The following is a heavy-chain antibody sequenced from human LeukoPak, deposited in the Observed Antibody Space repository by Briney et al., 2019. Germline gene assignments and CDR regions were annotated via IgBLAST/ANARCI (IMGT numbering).Heavy chain of an antibody. CDR2: INHSGST. Sequence: SETLSLTCAVYGGSFSGYYWSWIRQPPGKGLEWIGEINHSGSTNYNPSLKSRVTISVDTSKNQFSLKLSSVTAADTAVYYCARGPFVGVQYSSGWYARPRMRAPFDYWGQGTLVTVSS. D-gene: IGHD6-19*01. V-gene: IGHV4-34*01. CDR3: ARGPFVGVQYSSGWYARPRMRAPFDY. J-gene: IGHJ4*02. CDR1: GGSFSGYY.